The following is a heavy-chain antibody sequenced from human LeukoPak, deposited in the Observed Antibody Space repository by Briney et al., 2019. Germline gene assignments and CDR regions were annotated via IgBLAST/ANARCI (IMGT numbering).Heavy chain of an antibody. CDR2: IYSGEII. D-gene: IGHD6-13*01. CDR3: ARGRSITAAGLFDY. Sequence: GGSLRLSCAASGFTVTSSYMNWVRQAPGKGLEWVSVIYSGEIIYYADSVKGRFTISRDNSKNTLYLLMNSLRAEDTAVYYCARGRSITAAGLFDYWGQGTLVTVSS. V-gene: IGHV3-53*01. J-gene: IGHJ4*02. CDR1: GFTVTSSY.